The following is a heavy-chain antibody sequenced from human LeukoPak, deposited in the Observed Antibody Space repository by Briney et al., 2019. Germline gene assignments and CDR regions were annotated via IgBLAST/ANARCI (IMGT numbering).Heavy chain of an antibody. Sequence: GGSLRLSCAASGFTFSSYAMSWVRQAPGKGLEWVANIKQDGSEKYYVDSVKGRFTISRDNAKSSLYLQMNSLRAEDTAVYYCARVRYYGSGSIDFDYWGQGTLVTVSS. CDR1: GFTFSSYA. J-gene: IGHJ4*02. CDR2: IKQDGSEK. CDR3: ARVRYYGSGSIDFDY. V-gene: IGHV3-7*01. D-gene: IGHD3-10*01.